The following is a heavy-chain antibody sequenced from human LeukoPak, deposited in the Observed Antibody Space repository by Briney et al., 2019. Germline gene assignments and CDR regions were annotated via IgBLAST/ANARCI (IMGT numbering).Heavy chain of an antibody. CDR3: ARESGYSYGLAGFFDY. J-gene: IGHJ4*02. V-gene: IGHV3-53*01. D-gene: IGHD5-18*01. CDR2: IYGDGRI. CDR1: GFTFTSNY. Sequence: GGSLRLSCAASGFTFTSNYMSWVRQAPGKGLEWVSVIYGDGRIHYSDSVKGRFTISRDDSKNTLYLQMNSLRAEDTAVYYCARESGYSYGLAGFFDYWGQGTLVTVSS.